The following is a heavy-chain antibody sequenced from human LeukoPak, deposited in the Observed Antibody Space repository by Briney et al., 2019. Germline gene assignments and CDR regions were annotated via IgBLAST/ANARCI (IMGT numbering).Heavy chain of an antibody. CDR1: GFTLNTNY. Sequence: GGSLRLSCVASGFTLNTNYMSWVRQAPGQGPEWLAVLYRRGETYYAGSVKGRFTISRDDSKNTLYLQMDSLRAEDTAVHYCARDYYYGDDRQPVRVDYWGQGTLVTVSS. D-gene: IGHD3-10*01. V-gene: IGHV3-66*01. CDR2: LYRRGET. CDR3: ARDYYYGDDRQPVRVDY. J-gene: IGHJ4*02.